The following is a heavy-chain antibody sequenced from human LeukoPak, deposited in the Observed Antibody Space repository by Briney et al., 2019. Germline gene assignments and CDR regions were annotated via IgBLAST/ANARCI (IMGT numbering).Heavy chain of an antibody. CDR1: GFTVSSNY. Sequence: GGSLRLSCAASGFTVSSNYMSWVRQAPGKGLEWVSVMCKCCNTYYADSVKGRFTISRDNSKNTLYLQMNSLRAEDTAVYYCARDGPDLRIFDYWGQGTLVTVSS. D-gene: IGHD1-14*01. CDR3: ARDGPDLRIFDY. J-gene: IGHJ4*02. CDR2: MCKCCNT. V-gene: IGHV3-66*01.